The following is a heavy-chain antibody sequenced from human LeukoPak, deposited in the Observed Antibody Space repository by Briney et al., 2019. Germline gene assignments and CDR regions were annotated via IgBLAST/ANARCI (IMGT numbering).Heavy chain of an antibody. V-gene: IGHV4-30-2*01. D-gene: IGHD3-16*01. CDR2: IYHSGST. J-gene: IGHJ4*02. Sequence: SQTLSLTCTVSGGSISSGGYYWSWIRQPPGKSLEWIGYIYHSGSTYYHPSLKRRVTISADTSKNQFSLKLNSLTTADTAVYYCTRGAGWLIDYWGQGILVTVSS. CDR3: TRGAGWLIDY. CDR1: GGSISSGGYY.